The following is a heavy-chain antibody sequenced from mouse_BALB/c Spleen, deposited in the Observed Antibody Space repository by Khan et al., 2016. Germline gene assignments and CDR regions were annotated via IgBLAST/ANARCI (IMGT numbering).Heavy chain of an antibody. CDR2: IWGYGST. Sequence: QVQLKESGPGLVAPSQSLSITCSVSGFSLTSYGVSWVRQPPGKGLEWLGVIWGYGSTNYHSALISRLIISKDNSKNQVFLKLNSLQTDDTASYYYAKFTPDYYSMDYWGQGTSVTVSA. J-gene: IGHJ4*01. CDR3: AKFTPDYYSMDY. V-gene: IGHV2-3*01. D-gene: IGHD1-1*01. CDR1: GFSLTSYG.